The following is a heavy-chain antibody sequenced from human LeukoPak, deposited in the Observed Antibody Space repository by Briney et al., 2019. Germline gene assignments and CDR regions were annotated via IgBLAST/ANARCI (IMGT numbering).Heavy chain of an antibody. Sequence: LETLSLTCTVSGGSISSYYWSWIRQPPGKGLEWIGYIYYSGSTNYNPSLKSRVTISVDTSKNQFSLKLSSVTAADTAVYYCARVLYYYDSSGPTAAFDIWGQGTMVTVSS. CDR2: IYYSGST. J-gene: IGHJ3*02. CDR1: GGSISSYY. V-gene: IGHV4-59*01. CDR3: ARVLYYYDSSGPTAAFDI. D-gene: IGHD3-22*01.